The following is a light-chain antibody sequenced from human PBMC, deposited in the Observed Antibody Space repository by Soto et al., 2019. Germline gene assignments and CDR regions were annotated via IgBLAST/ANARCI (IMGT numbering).Light chain of an antibody. J-gene: IGLJ2*01. CDR3: SSYAGSDNMI. V-gene: IGLV2-8*01. CDR2: DVS. Sequence: QSALTQPPSASGSPGQSVTLSCTGSSSDVGGYEHVSWYQQHPGRVPKPLIYDVSKRLSGVPDRFSGSKSGNTASLTVSGLQAEDGDDYYCSSYAGSDNMIFGGGTKLTVL. CDR1: SSDVGGYEH.